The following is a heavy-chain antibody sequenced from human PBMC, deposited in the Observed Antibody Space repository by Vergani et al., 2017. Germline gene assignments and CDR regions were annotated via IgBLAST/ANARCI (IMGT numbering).Heavy chain of an antibody. D-gene: IGHD3-9*01. J-gene: IGHJ5*02. CDR1: GGTFSSYA. Sequence: QVQLVQSGAEVKKPGSSVKVSCKASGGTFSSYAISWVRQAPGQGLEWMGGIIPIFGTANYAQKFQGRVTITADESTSTAYMELSSLRSEDTAVYYCAMRAYYDILTGYDWFDPWGQGALVTVSS. V-gene: IGHV1-69*12. CDR3: AMRAYYDILTGYDWFDP. CDR2: IIPIFGTA.